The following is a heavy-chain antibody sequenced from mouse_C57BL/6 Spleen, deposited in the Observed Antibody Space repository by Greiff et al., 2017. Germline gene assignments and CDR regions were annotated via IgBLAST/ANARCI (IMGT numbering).Heavy chain of an antibody. CDR3: ASGTGSFAY. D-gene: IGHD4-1*01. V-gene: IGHV3-6*01. CDR1: GYSITSGYY. CDR2: ISYDGSN. J-gene: IGHJ3*01. Sequence: EVKLVESGPGLVKPSQSLSLTCSVTGYSITSGYYWNWIRQFPGNKLEWMGYISYDGSNNYNPSLKNRISITRDTSKNQFFLKLNSVTTEDTATYYCASGTGSFAYWGQGTLVTVSA.